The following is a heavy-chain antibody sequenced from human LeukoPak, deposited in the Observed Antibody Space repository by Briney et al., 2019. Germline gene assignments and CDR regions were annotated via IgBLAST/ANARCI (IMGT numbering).Heavy chain of an antibody. CDR3: ARERSVVADY. CDR1: GFTFSDYS. CDR2: IGSTSTFI. Sequence: GGSLRLSCVASGFTFSDYSMNWVRQAPGKGLEWVSAIGSTSTFISYADSVRGRFTTSRDNAENSLYLQMNSLRAEDTAIYFCARERSVVADYWGQGTLVTVS. D-gene: IGHD2-21*01. J-gene: IGHJ4*02. V-gene: IGHV3-21*01.